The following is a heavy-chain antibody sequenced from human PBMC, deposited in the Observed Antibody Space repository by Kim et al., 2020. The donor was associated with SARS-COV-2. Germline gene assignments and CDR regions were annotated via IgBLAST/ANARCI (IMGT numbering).Heavy chain of an antibody. Sequence: ASVKVSCKASGYTFTSYDINWVRQATGQGLEWMGWMNPNSGNTGYAQKFQGRVTMTRNTSISTAYMELSSLRSEDTAVYYCARVGLWFGEFPTDYWGQGTLVTVSS. CDR1: GYTFTSYD. D-gene: IGHD3-10*01. J-gene: IGHJ4*02. CDR2: MNPNSGNT. V-gene: IGHV1-8*01. CDR3: ARVGLWFGEFPTDY.